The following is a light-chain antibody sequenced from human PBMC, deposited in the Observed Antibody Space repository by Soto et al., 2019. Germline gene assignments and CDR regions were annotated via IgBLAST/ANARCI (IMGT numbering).Light chain of an antibody. CDR2: GAS. V-gene: IGKV3-15*01. J-gene: IGKJ3*01. Sequence: EIVMTQSPATLSVSPGERATLSCRASQSVSSNLAWYQQKPGQAPRLLIYGASTRATGIPARFSGSGSGTDFTLTISSLQSEDFAVYYCQHYNNWPFTFGPGTKVEIK. CDR1: QSVSSN. CDR3: QHYNNWPFT.